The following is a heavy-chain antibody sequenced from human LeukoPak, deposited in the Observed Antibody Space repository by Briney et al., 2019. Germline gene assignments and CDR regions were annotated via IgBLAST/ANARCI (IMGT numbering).Heavy chain of an antibody. J-gene: IGHJ4*02. V-gene: IGHV4-34*01. CDR2: INHSGST. D-gene: IGHD3-3*01. CDR3: ASKITIFGVVISEIFDY. CDR1: GGSISSYY. Sequence: SETLSLTCTVSGGSISSYYWSWIRQPPGKGLEWIGEINHSGSTNYNPSLKSRVTISVDTSKNQFSLKLSSVTAADTAVYYCASKITIFGVVISEIFDYWGQGTLVTVSS.